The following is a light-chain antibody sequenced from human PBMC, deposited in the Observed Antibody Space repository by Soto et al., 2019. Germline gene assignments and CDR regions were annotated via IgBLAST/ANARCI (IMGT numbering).Light chain of an antibody. Sequence: QSALTQPASVSGSPGQSITISCTGTSSDVGGYNYVSWYQQHPGKAPKLMIYEVSNRPSGFSNRFSGSKSGNTASLTISGLQAEDEADYYCSSYTSIRIDYVFGTGTKLTVL. V-gene: IGLV2-14*01. CDR2: EVS. CDR1: SSDVGGYNY. CDR3: SSYTSIRIDYV. J-gene: IGLJ1*01.